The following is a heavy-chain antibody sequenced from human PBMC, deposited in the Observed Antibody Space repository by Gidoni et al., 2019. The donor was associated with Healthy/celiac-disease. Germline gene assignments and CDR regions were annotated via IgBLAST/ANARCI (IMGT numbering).Heavy chain of an antibody. CDR1: GGSIRRYY. CDR2: IYYSGST. Sequence: QVQLQESGPGLVKPSDTLSLTCTVPGGSIRRYYWSWIRQHPGKGLEGIGYIYYSGSTNYNPSSKSRVTISVDTYNNQFSLKLSSVTAADTAVYYCARANYDYVGGSYRDFDYWGQGTLVTVSS. J-gene: IGHJ4*02. D-gene: IGHD3-16*02. CDR3: ARANYDYVGGSYRDFDY. V-gene: IGHV4-59*07.